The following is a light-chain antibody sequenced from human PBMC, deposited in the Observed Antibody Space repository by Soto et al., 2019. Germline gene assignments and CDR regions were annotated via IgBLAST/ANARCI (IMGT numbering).Light chain of an antibody. J-gene: IGLJ3*02. V-gene: IGLV2-11*01. CDR1: TSDVGGYNY. Sequence: QSALTQPRSVSGSPGQSVSISCTGTTSDVGGYNYVSWYQQHPGKAPKLIIYDVYRRPSGVPDRFSGSKSGDTASLTISGLQAEDEADYYCCSYAGSNTGVFGGGTKVTVL. CDR2: DVY. CDR3: CSYAGSNTGV.